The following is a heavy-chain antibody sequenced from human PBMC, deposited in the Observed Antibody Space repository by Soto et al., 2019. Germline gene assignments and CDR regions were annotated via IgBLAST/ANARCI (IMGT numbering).Heavy chain of an antibody. V-gene: IGHV3-23*01. CDR2: ISGSGGNT. Sequence: EVQLLESGGGLVQPGGSLRLSCAASGFTFSSYAMSWVRQAPGKGLEWVSAISGSGGNTYYADSVKGRFTISRDNSRSTLHLQMNSLRADDTAVYYCAKDREVTTFDYWGQGTLVTVSS. J-gene: IGHJ4*02. D-gene: IGHD4-4*01. CDR1: GFTFSSYA. CDR3: AKDREVTTFDY.